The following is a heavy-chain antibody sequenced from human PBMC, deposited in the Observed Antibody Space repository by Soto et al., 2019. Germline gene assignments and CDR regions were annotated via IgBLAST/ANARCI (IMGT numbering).Heavy chain of an antibody. J-gene: IGHJ4*02. CDR3: ARGRYGDY. CDR2: ISAHNGNT. Sequence: QVHLVQSGAEVKKPGASVKVSCKGSGYAFTTYGITWVRQAPGQGLEWMGWISAHNGNTNYAQKLQGRVTVNRDTSTSTAYMELRSLISDDTAVYYCARGRYGDYWGQGDLVTVSS. CDR1: GYAFTTYG. V-gene: IGHV1-18*01. D-gene: IGHD1-1*01.